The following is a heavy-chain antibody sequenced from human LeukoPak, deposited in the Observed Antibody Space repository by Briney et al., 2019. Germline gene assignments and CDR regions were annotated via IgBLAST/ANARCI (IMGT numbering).Heavy chain of an antibody. J-gene: IGHJ4*02. CDR1: GFTFSDSY. V-gene: IGHV3-11*01. CDR2: ISSSGSTI. Sequence: PGGSLRLSCAASGFTFSDSYMSWIRQAPGKGLEYISYISSSGSTIYYADSMKGRFTLSRDNAKNSLSLEMNSLRAEDTAVYYCARGKYSFDYWGQGTLVTVSS. CDR3: ARGKYSFDY.